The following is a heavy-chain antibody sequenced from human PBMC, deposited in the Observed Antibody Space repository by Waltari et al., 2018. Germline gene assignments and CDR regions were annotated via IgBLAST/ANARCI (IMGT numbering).Heavy chain of an antibody. V-gene: IGHV3-74*03. CDR2: MKTDGTSI. J-gene: IGHJ4*02. CDR3: TRNPGY. Sequence: EVQLVNSGGGLVQPGGSLRISCAASDFFFTDYWLDWVRQAPGKWLVWFSRMKTDGTSITYADSVKGRFTISRDSAKNTYYLQMNSLRAEDTAVYYCTRNPGYWGQGTLVTVSS. CDR1: DFFFTDYW.